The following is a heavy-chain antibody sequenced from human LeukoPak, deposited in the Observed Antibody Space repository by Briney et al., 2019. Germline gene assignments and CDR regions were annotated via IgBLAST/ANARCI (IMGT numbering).Heavy chain of an antibody. D-gene: IGHD3-3*01. J-gene: IGHJ6*03. Sequence: SQTLSLTCTVSGGSLSSGDYYWSWIRQPPGKGLEWIGYIYYSGSTYYNPSLKSRVTISVDTSKNQFSLKLSSVTAADTAVYYRARKRDIFWSGYYTYYYYYIDVWGKGTTVTVSS. CDR2: IYYSGST. CDR1: GGSLSSGDYY. V-gene: IGHV4-30-4*08. CDR3: ARKRDIFWSGYYTYYYYYIDV.